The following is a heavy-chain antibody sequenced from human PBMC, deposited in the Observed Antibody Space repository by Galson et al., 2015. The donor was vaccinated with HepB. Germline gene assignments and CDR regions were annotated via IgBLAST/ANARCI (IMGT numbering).Heavy chain of an antibody. V-gene: IGHV4-30-2*01. J-gene: IGHJ4*02. CDR1: GGSISSGGYS. D-gene: IGHD4-23*01. CDR3: ARVSTVVDS. CDR2: IYHSGST. Sequence: TLSLPCVVSGGSISSGGYSWSWIRQPPGKGLEWIGYIYHSGSTFYNPSLKSRVTISLDRSKNQLSLNLTSVTAADTAVYYCARVSTVVDSWGQGTLVTVSS.